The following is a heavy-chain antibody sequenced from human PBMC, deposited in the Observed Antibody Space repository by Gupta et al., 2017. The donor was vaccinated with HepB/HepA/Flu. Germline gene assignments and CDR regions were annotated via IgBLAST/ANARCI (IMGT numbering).Heavy chain of an antibody. CDR3: ARDLDYGGNPRGY. Sequence: EVQLVESGGGLVQPGGSLRLSCAASGFTFSSYWMHWVRQSPGKGLVWVSRINTDGSSITYADSVKGRFTISRDNAKNTLYLQMNSLRAEDTAVYFCARDLDYGGNPRGYWGQGTRVTVSS. V-gene: IGHV3-74*01. CDR2: INTDGSSI. CDR1: GFTFSSYW. D-gene: IGHD4-23*01. J-gene: IGHJ4*02.